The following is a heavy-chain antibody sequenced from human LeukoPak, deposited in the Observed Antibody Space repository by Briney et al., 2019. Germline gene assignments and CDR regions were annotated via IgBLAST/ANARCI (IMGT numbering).Heavy chain of an antibody. V-gene: IGHV3-30*03. J-gene: IGHJ4*02. D-gene: IGHD5-12*01. CDR1: GFTFSRYG. Sequence: GGSLRLSCAAAGFTFSRYGMHWVRQAPGKGLEWLAVISYDGSDEYYADFVKGRFTISRDNSKNTLYLQMNSLRAEDTAVYYCARGLDYSGYDPFDYWGQGTLVTVSS. CDR2: ISYDGSDE. CDR3: ARGLDYSGYDPFDY.